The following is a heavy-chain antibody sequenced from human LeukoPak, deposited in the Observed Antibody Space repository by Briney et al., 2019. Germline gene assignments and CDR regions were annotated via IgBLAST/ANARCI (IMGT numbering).Heavy chain of an antibody. CDR2: ISAYNGNT. CDR3: ACLQWLVHDRYYDY. V-gene: IGHV1-18*01. D-gene: IGHD6-19*01. Sequence: GASVKVSCKASGYTFTSYGISWVRQAPGQGLEWMGWISAYNGNTNYAQKLQGRATMTTDTSTSTAYMELRSLRSDDTAVYYCACLQWLVHDRYYDYWGQGTLVTVSS. J-gene: IGHJ4*02. CDR1: GYTFTSYG.